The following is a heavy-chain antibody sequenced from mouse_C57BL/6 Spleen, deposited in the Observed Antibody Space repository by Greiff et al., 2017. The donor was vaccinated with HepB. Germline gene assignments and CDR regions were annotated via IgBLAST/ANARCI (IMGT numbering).Heavy chain of an antibody. CDR2: IYPRDGST. Sequence: QVTLKVSDAELVKPGASVKISCKVSGYTFTDHTMHWMKQRPEQGLEWIGYIYPRDGSTKYNEKFKGEATLTADKSSSTAYMQLNSLTSEDSAVYFCANSLLGPYAMDYWGQGTSVTVSS. D-gene: IGHD4-1*01. J-gene: IGHJ4*01. CDR1: GYTFTDHT. V-gene: IGHV1-78*01. CDR3: ANSLLGPYAMDY.